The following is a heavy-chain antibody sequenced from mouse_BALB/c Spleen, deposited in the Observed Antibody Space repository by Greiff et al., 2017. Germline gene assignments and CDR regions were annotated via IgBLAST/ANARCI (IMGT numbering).Heavy chain of an antibody. CDR2: ISDGGSYT. Sequence: EVQLVESGGGLVKPGGSLKLSCAASGFTFSDYYMYWVRQTPEKRLEWVATISDGGSYTYYPDSVKGRFTISRDNAKNNLYLQMSSLKSEDTAMYYCARGGATVVTFDYWGQGTTLTVSS. CDR3: ARGGATVVTFDY. J-gene: IGHJ2*01. V-gene: IGHV5-4*02. CDR1: GFTFSDYY. D-gene: IGHD1-1*01.